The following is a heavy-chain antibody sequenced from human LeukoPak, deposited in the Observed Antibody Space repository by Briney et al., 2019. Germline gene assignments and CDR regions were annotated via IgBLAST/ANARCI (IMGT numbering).Heavy chain of an antibody. D-gene: IGHD6-19*01. CDR1: GFTFNSYA. Sequence: GGSLRLSCAASGFTFNSYAMSWVRQAPGKGLEWVSAISGSGDSTYYPDSVKGRFTISRDNSKNTLYLQMNSLRAEDTAVYYCAKDRAYSSGWYYNYFDYWGQGTLVTVSS. V-gene: IGHV3-23*01. J-gene: IGHJ4*02. CDR2: ISGSGDST. CDR3: AKDRAYSSGWYYNYFDY.